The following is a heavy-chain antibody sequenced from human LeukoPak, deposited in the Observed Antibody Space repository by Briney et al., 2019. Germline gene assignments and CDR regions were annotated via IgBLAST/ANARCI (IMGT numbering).Heavy chain of an antibody. Sequence: SETLSLTCTVSGASVSGSPYYWGWIRQPPGKGLEWIGSIYSSGSTYYNTSLQRRVTISIETSKNQISLRLKSVTAADTAMYYCAKSGGYGLIDYWGQGTLVTVSS. D-gene: IGHD1-26*01. CDR3: AKSGGYGLIDY. V-gene: IGHV4-39*01. CDR2: IYSSGST. CDR1: GASVSGSPYY. J-gene: IGHJ4*02.